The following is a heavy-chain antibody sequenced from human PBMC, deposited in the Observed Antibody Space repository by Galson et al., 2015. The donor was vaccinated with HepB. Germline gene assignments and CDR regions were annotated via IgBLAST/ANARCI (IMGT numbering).Heavy chain of an antibody. CDR1: GYSFTSYW. J-gene: IGHJ6*02. CDR2: IYPGDSDT. D-gene: IGHD2-15*01. Sequence: QSGAEVKKPGESLKISCKGSGYSFTSYWIGWVRQMPGKGLEWMGIIYPGDSDTRYSPSFQGQVTISADKSISTAYLQWSSLKASDTAMYYCARLLGYCSGGSCYTSGYYYYGMDVWGQGTTATVSS. CDR3: ARLLGYCSGGSCYTSGYYYYGMDV. V-gene: IGHV5-51*01.